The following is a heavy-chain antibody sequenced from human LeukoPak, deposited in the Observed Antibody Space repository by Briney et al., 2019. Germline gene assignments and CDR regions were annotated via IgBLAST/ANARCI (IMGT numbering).Heavy chain of an antibody. Sequence: PGGSLRLSCAASGFTFSSYWMHWVRQAPGKGLVWVSRINSDGSGTSYADSVKGRFTISRDNAKNSLYLQMNSLRAEDTAMYYCARVSSPYYFDYWGQGTLVTVSS. CDR3: ARVSSPYYFDY. D-gene: IGHD6-13*01. CDR1: GFTFSSYW. V-gene: IGHV3-74*01. CDR2: INSDGSGT. J-gene: IGHJ4*02.